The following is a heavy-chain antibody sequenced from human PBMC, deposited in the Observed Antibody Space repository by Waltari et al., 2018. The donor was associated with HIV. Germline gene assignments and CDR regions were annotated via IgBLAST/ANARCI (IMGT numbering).Heavy chain of an antibody. V-gene: IGHV1-3*05. CDR3: AREMSLIRVIAVAMDV. CDR1: GYSFTSHA. D-gene: IGHD6-19*01. CDR2: VNTANGHT. J-gene: IGHJ6*02. Sequence: VQLVQSGAEEKRPGASVKISCKASGYSFTSHAIHWVSQAPGQRLEWVGWVNTANGHTKESQNFQGRVTITRDTSATTASMELNSLRSEDTAVYYCAREMSLIRVIAVAMDVWGQGTTVTVSS.